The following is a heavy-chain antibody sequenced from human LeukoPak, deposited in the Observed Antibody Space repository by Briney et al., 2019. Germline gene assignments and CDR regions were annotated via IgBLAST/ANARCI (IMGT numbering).Heavy chain of an antibody. Sequence: PSETLSLTCTVSGYSISSGYYWGWIRQPPGKGLEWIGSIYHSGSTYYNPSLKSRVTISVDTSKNQFSLKLSSVTAADTAVYYCARQGGYGSALVDYWGQGTLVTVSS. CDR2: IYHSGST. D-gene: IGHD3-10*01. CDR3: ARQGGYGSALVDY. V-gene: IGHV4-38-2*02. J-gene: IGHJ4*02. CDR1: GYSISSGYY.